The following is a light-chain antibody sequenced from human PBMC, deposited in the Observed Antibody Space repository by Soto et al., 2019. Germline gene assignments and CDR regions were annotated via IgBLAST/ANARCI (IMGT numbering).Light chain of an antibody. CDR2: LGS. Sequence: IVMPQSPLSLPVTPGEPASISCRSSQSLLHSNGYNYLDWYLQKPGQSPQLLIYLGSNRASGVPDRFSGSGSGTDFTLKISRVEADDVGVYYCMQPLQSWTFGQGTKVDIK. J-gene: IGKJ1*01. V-gene: IGKV2-28*01. CDR1: QSLLHSNGYNY. CDR3: MQPLQSWT.